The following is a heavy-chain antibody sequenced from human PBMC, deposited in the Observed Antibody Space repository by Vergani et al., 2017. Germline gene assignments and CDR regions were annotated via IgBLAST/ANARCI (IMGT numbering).Heavy chain of an antibody. D-gene: IGHD6-13*01. Sequence: QVQLQQWGAGLLKPSETLSLTCAVYGGSFSGYYWSWIRQPPGKGLEWIGEINHSGSTNYNPSLKSRVTISVDTSKNQFSLKLSSVTAADTAVYYCARVALSTIAAAGTNWFDPWGQGTLVTVSS. J-gene: IGHJ5*02. CDR1: GGSFSGYY. CDR2: INHSGST. CDR3: ARVALSTIAAAGTNWFDP. V-gene: IGHV4-34*01.